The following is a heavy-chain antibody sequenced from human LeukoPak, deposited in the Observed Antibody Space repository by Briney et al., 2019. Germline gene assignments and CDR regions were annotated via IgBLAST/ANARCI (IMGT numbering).Heavy chain of an antibody. D-gene: IGHD6-19*01. CDR2: INHSGST. V-gene: IGHV4-34*01. CDR3: ARPVAVTGGGVYGFQH. CDR1: GGSFSGYY. J-gene: IGHJ1*01. Sequence: SETLSLTCAVYGGSFSGYYWSWIRQPPGKGLEWIGEINHSGSTNYNPSLKSRVTISVDTSKNQFSLKLSSVTAADTAVYYCARPVAVTGGGVYGFQHWSQGALVTVSS.